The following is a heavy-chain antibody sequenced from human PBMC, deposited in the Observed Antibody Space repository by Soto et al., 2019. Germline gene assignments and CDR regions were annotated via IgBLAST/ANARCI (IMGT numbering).Heavy chain of an antibody. CDR2: ISGSGGRT. CDR1: VFPFSSYA. Sequence: PWWSLRLSCLASVFPFSSYAMSWCRQTPGKGLEWVSGISGSGGRTYYADSVKGRFTISRDNSNNTLSLQMHILRVEDTAVYFCAKGGYYSLFDIWGQGTMVTVSS. CDR3: AKGGYYSLFDI. V-gene: IGHV3-23*01. D-gene: IGHD3-16*01. J-gene: IGHJ3*02.